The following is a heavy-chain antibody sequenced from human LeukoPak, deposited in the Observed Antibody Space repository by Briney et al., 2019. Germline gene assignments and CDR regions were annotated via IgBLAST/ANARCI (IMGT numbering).Heavy chain of an antibody. CDR3: ARGPSIAAAGTKYYYYYYMDV. Sequence: ASVKVSCKASGYTFTSYDINWVRQATGQGLEWMGWMNPNSGNTGYAQKFQGRVTITRNTSISTAYMELSSLRSEDTAVYYCARGPSIAAAGTKYYYYYYMDVWGKGTTVTVSS. V-gene: IGHV1-8*03. CDR2: MNPNSGNT. D-gene: IGHD6-13*01. J-gene: IGHJ6*03. CDR1: GYTFTSYD.